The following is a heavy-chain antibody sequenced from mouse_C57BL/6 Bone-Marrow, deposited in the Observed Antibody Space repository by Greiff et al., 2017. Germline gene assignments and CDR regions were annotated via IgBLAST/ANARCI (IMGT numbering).Heavy chain of an antibody. CDR1: GFTFSSYA. D-gene: IGHD1-1*01. CDR3: ASSTVVAPMDY. Sequence: EVQRVESGGGLVKPGGSLKLSCAASGFTFSSYAMSWVRQTPEKRLEWVATISDGGSYTYYPHNVKGRFTISRENTKNNLYLQMSHLKSEDTAMYYCASSTVVAPMDYWGQGTSVTVSS. J-gene: IGHJ4*01. CDR2: ISDGGSYT. V-gene: IGHV5-4*01.